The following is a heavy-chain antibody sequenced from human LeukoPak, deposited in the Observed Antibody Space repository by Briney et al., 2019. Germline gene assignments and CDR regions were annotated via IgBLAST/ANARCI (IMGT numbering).Heavy chain of an antibody. V-gene: IGHV3-23*01. CDR3: AKDVPYASWRGFDY. J-gene: IGHJ4*02. Sequence: GRSLRLSCAASGFTFSSYAMTWVRQAPGKGLEWVSAISGSVGYTYYADSVKGRFTISKDNSRNTLYLQMNSLRAEDTAVYYCAKDVPYASWRGFDYWGQGTLVTVSS. CDR1: GFTFSSYA. D-gene: IGHD3-3*01. CDR2: ISGSVGYT.